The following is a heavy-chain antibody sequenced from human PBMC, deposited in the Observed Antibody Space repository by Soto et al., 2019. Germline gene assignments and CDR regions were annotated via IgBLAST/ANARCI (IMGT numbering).Heavy chain of an antibody. Sequence: PSETLSLTCTVSGGSISSGDYYWSWIRQPPGKGLEWIGYIYYSGSTYYNPSLKSRVTISVDTSKNQFSLKLSSVTAADTAVYYCARDGGYDSNWFDPCGQGTLVTVSS. CDR1: GGSISSGDYY. CDR3: ARDGGYDSNWFDP. J-gene: IGHJ5*02. D-gene: IGHD5-12*01. CDR2: IYYSGST. V-gene: IGHV4-30-4*01.